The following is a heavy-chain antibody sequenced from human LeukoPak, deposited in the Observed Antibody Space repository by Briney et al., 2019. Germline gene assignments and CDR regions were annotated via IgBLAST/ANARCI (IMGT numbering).Heavy chain of an antibody. CDR1: VFTVSSKE. V-gene: IGHV3-64*01. CDR3: AVAYGGYDWEGGFEY. J-gene: IGHJ4*02. CDR2: ISTNGGST. D-gene: IGHD5-12*01. Sequence: GGSQRLSCTASVFTVSSKEMSWARQAPGKGLEYVSSISTNGGSTYYANSVKGRFTISRDNSKNTLFLQLGSLRAEDMAVYYCAVAYGGYDWEGGFEYWGQGPLVTVSS.